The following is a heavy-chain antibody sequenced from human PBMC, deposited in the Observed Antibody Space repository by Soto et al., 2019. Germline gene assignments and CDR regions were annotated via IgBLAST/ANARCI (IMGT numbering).Heavy chain of an antibody. V-gene: IGHV4-30-4*01. CDR1: CGSSSSGDYY. CDR3: ARVVNRPVRFDL. D-gene: IGHD2-15*01. CDR2: IYYSGST. J-gene: IGHJ2*01. Sequence: QVQLQVLGAGLVKPSQTLSLTCTVSCGSSSSGDYYWSWIRLPPGKGLEWIGYIYYSGSTYYNPSLKRRVTISVETSKNQFSLKLSSVTAADTAVYYCARVVNRPVRFDLWGRGTLVTVSS.